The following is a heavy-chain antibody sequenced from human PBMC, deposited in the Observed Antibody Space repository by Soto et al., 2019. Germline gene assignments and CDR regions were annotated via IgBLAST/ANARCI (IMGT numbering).Heavy chain of an antibody. CDR3: AKGVSEQWLVGYFDY. D-gene: IGHD6-19*01. CDR2: ISYDGSNK. CDR1: GFTFSSYG. Sequence: GGSLRLSCAASGFTFSSYGMHWVRQAPAKGLEWVAVISYDGSNKYYADSVKGRFTISRDNSKNTLYLQMTSLRAEDTAVYYCAKGVSEQWLVGYFDYWGQGTLVTVSS. J-gene: IGHJ4*02. V-gene: IGHV3-30*18.